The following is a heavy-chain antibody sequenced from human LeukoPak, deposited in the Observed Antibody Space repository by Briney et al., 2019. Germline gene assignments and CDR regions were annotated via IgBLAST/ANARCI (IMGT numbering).Heavy chain of an antibody. CDR2: IYPGDSDT. CDR3: ARRAGAVSYYYFDS. CDR1: GYSFVNYW. D-gene: IGHD4/OR15-4a*01. Sequence: GESLKISCKGSGYSFVNYWIAWVRQMPGQGLEWMGIIYPGDSDTTYNPSFQGQVTISADKSTNTAYLQWNSLKALDTAMYYCARRAGAVSYYYFDSWGPGTQVAVAS. V-gene: IGHV5-51*01. J-gene: IGHJ4*02.